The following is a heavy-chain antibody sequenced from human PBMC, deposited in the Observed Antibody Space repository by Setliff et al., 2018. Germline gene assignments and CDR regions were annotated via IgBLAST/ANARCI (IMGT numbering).Heavy chain of an antibody. J-gene: IGHJ4*02. CDR2: ISRGGNTI. CDR3: ARDANIVVVHNPYYFDF. CDR1: GFTFSDYY. V-gene: IGHV3-11*04. Sequence: GGSLRLSCAASGFTFSDYYMNWIRQAPGKGLEWVSYISRGGNTIYYADSVQGRFTISRDNSKNTLYLQMSSLRLEDTAVYYCARDANIVVVHNPYYFDFWGQGTLVTVSS. D-gene: IGHD3-22*01.